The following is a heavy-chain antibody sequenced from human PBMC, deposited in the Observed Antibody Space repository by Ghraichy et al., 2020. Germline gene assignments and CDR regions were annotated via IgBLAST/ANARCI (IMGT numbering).Heavy chain of an antibody. V-gene: IGHV4-59*08. D-gene: IGHD2-15*01. Sequence: SETLSLTCTVSGGSISSYYWSWIRQPPGKGLEWIGYMYYSGSTNYNPSLKSRVTKSVDTSKNQFSLKLSSVTAADTAVYYFARLTYCSGGGCYSRGAFDIWGQGTMVTVSS. CDR3: ARLTYCSGGGCYSRGAFDI. J-gene: IGHJ3*02. CDR2: MYYSGST. CDR1: GGSISSYY.